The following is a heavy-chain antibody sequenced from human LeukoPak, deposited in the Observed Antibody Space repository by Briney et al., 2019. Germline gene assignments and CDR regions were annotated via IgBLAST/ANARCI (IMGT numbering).Heavy chain of an antibody. CDR1: GGSISSSSYY. J-gene: IGHJ3*02. CDR2: IYYSGST. Sequence: SETLSLTCTVSGGSISSSSYYWGWIRQPPGKGLEWIGSIYYSGSTYYNPSLKSRVTISVDTSKNQFSLKLSSVTAADTAVYYCARGNVLRYFDWLRKHDAFDIWGQGTMVTVSS. D-gene: IGHD3-9*01. CDR3: ARGNVLRYFDWLRKHDAFDI. V-gene: IGHV4-39*07.